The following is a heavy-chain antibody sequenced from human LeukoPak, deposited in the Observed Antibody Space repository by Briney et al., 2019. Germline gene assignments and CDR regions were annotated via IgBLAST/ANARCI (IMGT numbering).Heavy chain of an antibody. Sequence: SETLSLTCTVSGGSISSYYWSWIRQPPGKGLEWIGYIYYSGSTNYNPSLKSRVTISVDTSKNQFSLNLSSVTAADTAVYYCARVRSGSYYDYAFDIWGQGTMVTVSS. CDR2: IYYSGST. CDR3: ARVRSGSYYDYAFDI. D-gene: IGHD1-26*01. V-gene: IGHV4-59*01. CDR1: GGSISSYY. J-gene: IGHJ3*02.